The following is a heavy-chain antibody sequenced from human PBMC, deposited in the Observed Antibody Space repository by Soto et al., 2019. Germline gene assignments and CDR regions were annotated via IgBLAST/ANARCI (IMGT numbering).Heavy chain of an antibody. CDR3: TRDDMYSSSWYYYYYMDV. D-gene: IGHD6-13*01. V-gene: IGHV3-49*03. J-gene: IGHJ6*03. CDR1: GFTFGDYA. CDR2: IRSKAYGGTT. Sequence: GGSLRLSCTASGFTFGDYAMSWFRQAPGKGLEWVGFIRSKAYGGTTEYAASVKGRFTISRDDSKSIAYLQMNSLKTEDTAVYYCTRDDMYSSSWYYYYYMDVSGKGTTVTVSS.